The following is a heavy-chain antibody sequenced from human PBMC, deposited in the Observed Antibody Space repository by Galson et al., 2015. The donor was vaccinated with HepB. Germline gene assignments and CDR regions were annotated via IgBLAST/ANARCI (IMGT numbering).Heavy chain of an antibody. CDR3: ARGGFEAVRGVIGWFDP. D-gene: IGHD3-10*01. Sequence: SLRLSCAASGFTFINYGMNWVRQAPGKGPEWVSFISSSSSYIYYADSVKGRFIISRDNAKNSLFLQMNSLRAENTAVYYCARGGFEAVRGVIGWFDPWGQGTLVTVSS. CDR2: ISSSSSYI. J-gene: IGHJ5*02. V-gene: IGHV3-21*06. CDR1: GFTFINYG.